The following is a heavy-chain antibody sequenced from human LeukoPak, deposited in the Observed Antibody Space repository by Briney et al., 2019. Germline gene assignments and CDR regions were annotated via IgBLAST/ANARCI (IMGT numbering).Heavy chain of an antibody. J-gene: IGHJ3*02. V-gene: IGHV5-51*01. Sequence: GESLKISCKGSGYIFTSYWIGWVRQMPGKGLEWMGIIYPGDSDTRYSPSFQGQVTISADKSISTAYLQWSSLKASDTAMYYCARPIYGDYSAFDIWGQGTMVTVSS. CDR2: IYPGDSDT. CDR3: ARPIYGDYSAFDI. CDR1: GYIFTSYW. D-gene: IGHD4-17*01.